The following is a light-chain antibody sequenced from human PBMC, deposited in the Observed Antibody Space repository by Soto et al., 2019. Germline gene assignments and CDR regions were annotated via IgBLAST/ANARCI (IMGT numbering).Light chain of an antibody. Sequence: QSVLTQPPSASGSPGQSVTISCTGTSSDVGYYNYVSWYQQHPGKAPKLMIYEVSKRPSGVPDRFSGAKSGNTASLTGSGLQAGDEADYYCRSYAGNNDVTFGVGTKLTVL. CDR1: SSDVGYYNY. V-gene: IGLV2-8*01. J-gene: IGLJ2*01. CDR2: EVS. CDR3: RSYAGNNDVT.